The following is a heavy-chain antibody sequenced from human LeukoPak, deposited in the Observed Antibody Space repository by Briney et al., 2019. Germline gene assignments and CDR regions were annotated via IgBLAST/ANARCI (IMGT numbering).Heavy chain of an antibody. Sequence: SETLSLTCTVSGGSVSSSTYYWTWIRQPPGKGLEWIGSIYYSGSTYYNPSLKSRVTISVATSKRQFSLKLSSVTATDTAVFYCARHSRVGTTHFFDYWGQGTLVTVSS. CDR2: IYYSGST. J-gene: IGHJ4*02. CDR1: GGSVSSSTYY. V-gene: IGHV4-39*01. CDR3: ARHSRVGTTHFFDY. D-gene: IGHD4-23*01.